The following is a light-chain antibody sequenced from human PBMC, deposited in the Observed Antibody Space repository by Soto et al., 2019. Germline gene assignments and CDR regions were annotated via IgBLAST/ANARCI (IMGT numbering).Light chain of an antibody. CDR1: ESVRDNY. V-gene: IGKV3-20*01. CDR2: GAS. J-gene: IGKJ4*01. Sequence: EIVLTQSPGTLSLSPGERATLSCRASESVRDNYLAWYQQRSGQAPRLVIYGASSRASAVPDRFSGSGSGADFTLTISRLEPEDFEVYYCQQYGSSPLTFGGGTKVDIK. CDR3: QQYGSSPLT.